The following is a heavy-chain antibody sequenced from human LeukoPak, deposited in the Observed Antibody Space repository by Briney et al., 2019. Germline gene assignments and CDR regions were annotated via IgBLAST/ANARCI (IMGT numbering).Heavy chain of an antibody. CDR3: ATGNYYDSRGYYTFGH. Sequence: WGSLTLSCAASGFTFSSYWMHWVRQAPGKGLVWVSRINGYGSTTSYADSVKGGFTISRDNEKNTLYLQMNSLSAEDTAVYYCATGNYYDSRGYYTFGHWGQGTLVTVSS. CDR1: GFTFSSYW. V-gene: IGHV3-74*01. J-gene: IGHJ1*01. CDR2: INGYGSTT. D-gene: IGHD3-22*01.